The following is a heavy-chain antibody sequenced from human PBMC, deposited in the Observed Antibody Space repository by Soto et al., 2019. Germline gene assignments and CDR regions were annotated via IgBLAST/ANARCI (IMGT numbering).Heavy chain of an antibody. CDR1: GGSFDDFY. V-gene: IGHV4-34*02. CDR2: ICPHGGT. Sequence: QVQLQQWGAGLLRPSETLSLTCAFYGGSFDDFYWSWVRQSPGKGLEWVGEICPHGGTNYSPPLASRVSISVDTSKNQFSLHLGSVTAADTGLYYCARGQLVWYGDLTPYHRDMDVWGQGTTVTVSS. D-gene: IGHD3-10*01. J-gene: IGHJ6*02. CDR3: ARGQLVWYGDLTPYHRDMDV.